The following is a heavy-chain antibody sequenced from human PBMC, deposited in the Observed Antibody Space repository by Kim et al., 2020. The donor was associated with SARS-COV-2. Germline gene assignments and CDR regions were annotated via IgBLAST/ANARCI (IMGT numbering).Heavy chain of an antibody. V-gene: IGHV3-30*04. CDR3: AREALYSSGNIDY. J-gene: IGHJ4*02. D-gene: IGHD6-19*01. CDR2: ISYDGTYK. Sequence: GGSLRLSCVVSGFIFNSYTMHWVRQAPGKGLEWVAVISYDGTYKYFADSLKGRSTISRDNSKNTLYLEMNSLRTDDTAVYYCAREALYSSGNIDYWGQGTLVTVSS. CDR1: GFIFNSYT.